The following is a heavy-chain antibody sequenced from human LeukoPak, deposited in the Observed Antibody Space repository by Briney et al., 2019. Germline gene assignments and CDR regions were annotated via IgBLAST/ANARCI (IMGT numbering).Heavy chain of an antibody. V-gene: IGHV3-30*04. CDR2: ISCDGSNK. D-gene: IGHD6-13*01. Sequence: GGSLRLSCAASGFTFSSYAMHWVRQAPGKGLEWVAVISCDGSNKYYTDSVKGRFTISRDNSKNTLYLQMNSLRAEDTAVYYCARVGPRIAAAGTDYWGQGTLVTVSS. CDR3: ARVGPRIAAAGTDY. J-gene: IGHJ4*02. CDR1: GFTFSSYA.